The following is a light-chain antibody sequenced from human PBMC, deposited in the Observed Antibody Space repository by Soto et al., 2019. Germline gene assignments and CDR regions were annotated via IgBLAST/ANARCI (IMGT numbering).Light chain of an antibody. CDR1: PSVSNNY. V-gene: IGKV3-20*01. Sequence: IVVTLSPETLSLSLGESATLPCRASPSVSNNYLAWYQQTPRQTARLLNDGASSGAAGIPGMISGRCGGTDTILTSSILAPEYAAVYCWQHCGRSITFGQGTRLEIK. CDR3: QHCGRSIT. J-gene: IGKJ5*01. CDR2: GAS.